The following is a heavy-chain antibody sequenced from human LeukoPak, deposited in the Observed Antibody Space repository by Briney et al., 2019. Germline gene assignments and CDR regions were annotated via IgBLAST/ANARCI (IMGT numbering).Heavy chain of an antibody. J-gene: IGHJ4*02. V-gene: IGHV4-59*01. CDR3: VRDRCSSSSCYGGEVGTFDF. CDR2: IYYNGYT. Sequence: TSETLSLTCTVSGGSIQPYFWNWIRQSPGKGLEWIGNIYYNGYTNYSPSHKSRVTMSVETSKNQFSLKLTSVTAADTAVYFWVRDRCSSSSCYGGEVGTFDFWGQGTPVTVSS. D-gene: IGHD2-2*01. CDR1: GGSIQPYF.